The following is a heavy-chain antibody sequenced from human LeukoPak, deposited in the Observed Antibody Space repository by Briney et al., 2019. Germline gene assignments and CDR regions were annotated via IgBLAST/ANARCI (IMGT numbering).Heavy chain of an antibody. CDR3: ARGRWAVASDAFDI. Sequence: GASVKVSCKASGYTFTSYDINWVRQATGQGLEWMGWMNPNSGNTGYAQKFQGRVTMTRNTSISTAYMELSSLRSEDTAVYYCARGRWAVASDAFDIWGQGTMVTVSS. V-gene: IGHV1-8*01. D-gene: IGHD6-19*01. CDR1: GYTFTSYD. CDR2: MNPNSGNT. J-gene: IGHJ3*02.